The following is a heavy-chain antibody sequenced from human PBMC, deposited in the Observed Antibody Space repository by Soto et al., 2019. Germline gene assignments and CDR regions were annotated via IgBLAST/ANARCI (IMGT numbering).Heavy chain of an antibody. J-gene: IGHJ6*02. CDR3: ARESIAVAGNFYYYGMDV. D-gene: IGHD6-19*01. Sequence: QVQLVQSGAEVKKPGSSVKVSCKASGGTFSSYAISWVRQAPGQGLEWMGGIIPIFGTANYAQKFQGRVTITADESMSTAYMELSSLRSEDTAVYYCARESIAVAGNFYYYGMDVWGQGTTVTVSS. CDR1: GGTFSSYA. V-gene: IGHV1-69*01. CDR2: IIPIFGTA.